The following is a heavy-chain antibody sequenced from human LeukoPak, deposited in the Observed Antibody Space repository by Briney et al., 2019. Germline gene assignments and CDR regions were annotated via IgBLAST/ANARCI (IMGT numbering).Heavy chain of an antibody. CDR1: GFTFSSYA. CDR2: ISGSGGST. J-gene: IGHJ6*02. D-gene: IGHD6-19*01. Sequence: GGSLRLSCAASGFTFSSYAMSWVRQAPGKGLEWVSAISGSGGSTYYADSVKGRFTISRDNSKNTLYLQMNSLRAEDTAVYYYAKNGGSGWSEDYYGMDVWGQGTTVTVSS. V-gene: IGHV3-23*01. CDR3: AKNGGSGWSEDYYGMDV.